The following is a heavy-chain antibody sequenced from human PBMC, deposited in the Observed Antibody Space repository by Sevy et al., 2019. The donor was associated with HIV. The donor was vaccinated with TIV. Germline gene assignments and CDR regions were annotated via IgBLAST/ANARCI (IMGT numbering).Heavy chain of an antibody. V-gene: IGHV3-23*01. J-gene: IGHJ4*02. CDR1: EFRLSNYA. CDR2: ISGSGGSS. CDR3: AKNTAAVGTGGFDY. Sequence: GGSLRLSCVASEFRLSNYAMNWVRQAPGKGLEWVSGISGSGGSSYYADSVKGRLTISRDNSKNTLYLQMNSLRRDDTAVYYCAKNTAAVGTGGFDYWGQGTLVTVSS. D-gene: IGHD6-13*01.